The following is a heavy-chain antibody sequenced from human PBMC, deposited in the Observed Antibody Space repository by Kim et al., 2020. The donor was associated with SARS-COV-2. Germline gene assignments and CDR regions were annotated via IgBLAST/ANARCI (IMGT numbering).Heavy chain of an antibody. CDR1: GGSIISSSYY. Sequence: SETLSLTCTVSGGSIISSSYYWGWIRQPPGKGLEWIGSIYYSGSTYYNPSLKSRVTISVDTSKNQFSLKLSSVTAADTAVYYCARPGLIRAVAGPFNYYYYGMDVWGQGTTVTVSS. CDR3: ARPGLIRAVAGPFNYYYYGMDV. J-gene: IGHJ6*02. D-gene: IGHD6-19*01. CDR2: IYYSGST. V-gene: IGHV4-39*01.